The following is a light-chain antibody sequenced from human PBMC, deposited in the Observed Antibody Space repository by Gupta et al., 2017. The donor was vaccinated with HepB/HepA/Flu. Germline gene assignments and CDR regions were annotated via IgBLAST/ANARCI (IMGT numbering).Light chain of an antibody. CDR1: CSDVGGYNY. Sequence: QSALTQPASVSGSPGQSITISCTGTCSDVGGYNYVSWYQEHPGKAPKVIIYDVNNRPSGVSDRFSGSKPGNTASLTISGLQAEDEADYYCSSYTRGNTLYVFGTGTKVTVL. V-gene: IGLV2-14*03. CDR3: SSYTRGNTLYV. J-gene: IGLJ1*01. CDR2: DVN.